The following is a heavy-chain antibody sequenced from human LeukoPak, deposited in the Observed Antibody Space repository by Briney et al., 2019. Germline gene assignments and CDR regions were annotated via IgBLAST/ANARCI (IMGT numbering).Heavy chain of an antibody. CDR2: IWYDGNTK. V-gene: IGHV3-33*01. Sequence: GGSLRLSCAASGFTFSSYGMHWVRQAPGKGLEWVAVIWYDGNTKYYRDSVKGRFSISRDNSKNTLYLQMNSLRTEDTAVYYCARAGKQLVEDYWGQGTLVTVSS. D-gene: IGHD6-6*01. CDR1: GFTFSSYG. CDR3: ARAGKQLVEDY. J-gene: IGHJ4*02.